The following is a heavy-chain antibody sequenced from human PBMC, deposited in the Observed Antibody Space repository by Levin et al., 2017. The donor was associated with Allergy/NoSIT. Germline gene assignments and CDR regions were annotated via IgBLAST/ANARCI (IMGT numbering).Heavy chain of an antibody. Sequence: SETLSLTCAVYGGSFSGYYWSWIRQPPGKGLEWIGEINHSGSTNYNPSLKSRVTISVDTSKNQFSLKLSSVTAADTAVYYCARRGRGWYARDAFDIWGQGTMVTVSS. CDR1: GGSFSGYY. V-gene: IGHV4-34*01. CDR2: INHSGST. CDR3: ARRGRGWYARDAFDI. D-gene: IGHD6-19*01. J-gene: IGHJ3*02.